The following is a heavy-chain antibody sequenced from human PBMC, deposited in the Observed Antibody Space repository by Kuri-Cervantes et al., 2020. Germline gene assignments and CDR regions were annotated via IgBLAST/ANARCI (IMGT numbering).Heavy chain of an antibody. Sequence: ASVKVSCKASGYTFTSYYMHWVRQAPGQGLEWMGIINPSGGSTSYAQKFQGRVTMTRDTSTSTVYMELSSLRSEDTAVYYCIIGAYCTAGTCYPPPDFDSGGQGTLVTVSS. V-gene: IGHV1-46*01. CDR2: INPSGGST. J-gene: IGHJ4*02. CDR3: IIGAYCTAGTCYPPPDFDS. CDR1: GYTFTSYY. D-gene: IGHD2-8*02.